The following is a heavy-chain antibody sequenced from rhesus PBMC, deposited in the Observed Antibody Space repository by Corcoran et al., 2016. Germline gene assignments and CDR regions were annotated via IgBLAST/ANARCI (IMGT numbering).Heavy chain of an antibody. V-gene: IGHV4-147*01. CDR3: ARVPRGRNYYFDY. J-gene: IGHJ4*01. Sequence: QVQLQESGPGLVKPSETLSLTCAVSGGSISSSYWSWIRQAPGKGREWIGRIDGRGSTGYNPPLKSRVTISRDTSKTQFSLKLSSVTAADTAVYYCARVPRGRNYYFDYWGQGVLVTVSS. CDR1: GGSISSSY. CDR2: IDGRGST. D-gene: IGHD1-1*01.